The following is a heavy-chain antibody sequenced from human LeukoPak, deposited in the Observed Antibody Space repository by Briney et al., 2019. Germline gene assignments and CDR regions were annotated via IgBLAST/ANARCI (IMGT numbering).Heavy chain of an antibody. CDR2: IKSKTDGGTT. Sequence: GGSLRLSCAASGFTFSNAWMSWVRQAPGKGLEWVGRIKSKTDGGTTDYAAPVKGRFTISRDDSKNTLYLQMNSLKTEDTAVYYCTTGISETELGDYWGQGTLVTVSS. V-gene: IGHV3-15*01. CDR3: TTGISETELGDY. D-gene: IGHD1-1*01. J-gene: IGHJ4*02. CDR1: GFTFSNAW.